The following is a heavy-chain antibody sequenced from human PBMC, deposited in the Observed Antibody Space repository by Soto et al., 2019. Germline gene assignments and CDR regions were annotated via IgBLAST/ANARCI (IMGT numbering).Heavy chain of an antibody. CDR1: GGAISSYY. V-gene: IGHV4-59*01. CDR2: IYYSGST. J-gene: IGHJ4*02. Sequence: QVQLQESGPGLVKPSETLSLTCTVSGGAISSYYWSCIRQPPGKGLEWIGYIYYSGSTNYNPSLKSRVTISVDTSKNQFSLKLSSVTAADKAVYYCARGSSSSYSKFDYWGQGTLVTVSS. D-gene: IGHD6-13*01. CDR3: ARGSSSSYSKFDY.